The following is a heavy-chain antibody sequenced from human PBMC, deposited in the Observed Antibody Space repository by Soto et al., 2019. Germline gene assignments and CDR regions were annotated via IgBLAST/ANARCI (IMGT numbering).Heavy chain of an antibody. J-gene: IGHJ5*02. CDR3: ARKGAITGTIRAYNWFDP. Sequence: QVQLVESGGGVVQPGRSLRLSCAASGFTFSSYAMHWVRQAPGKGLEWVAVISYDGSNKYYADSVKGRFTISRDNSKNTLYLQMNSLRAEDTAVYYCARKGAITGTIRAYNWFDPGGQGTLVTVSS. CDR1: GFTFSSYA. CDR2: ISYDGSNK. D-gene: IGHD1-20*01. V-gene: IGHV3-30-3*01.